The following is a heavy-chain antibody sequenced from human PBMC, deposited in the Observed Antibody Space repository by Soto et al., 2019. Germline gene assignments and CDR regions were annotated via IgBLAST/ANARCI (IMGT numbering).Heavy chain of an antibody. J-gene: IGHJ4*02. Sequence: ESGGGLVQPGGSLRVSCAASGFTFSDHWMSWVRQAPGKGLEFVANIKRDGSEEFHVDSVKGRFTISRDNANNALYLQMSSLRVEDTAVYYCTRGYCPGGSCYYEYFFDSWGQGSLVTVSS. CDR3: TRGYCPGGSCYYEYFFDS. CDR2: IKRDGSEE. V-gene: IGHV3-7*03. CDR1: GFTFSDHW. D-gene: IGHD2-15*01.